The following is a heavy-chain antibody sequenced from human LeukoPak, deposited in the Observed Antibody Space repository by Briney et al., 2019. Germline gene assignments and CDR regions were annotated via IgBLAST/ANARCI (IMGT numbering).Heavy chain of an antibody. D-gene: IGHD4-17*01. Sequence: GGSLRLSCAASGFTFSSYDMNWVRQAPGKGLEWVSYITTSGRTIYYADSVKGRFTISRDNAKNSLYLQMNSLRAEDTAVYYCARGEDYGTNSFDYWCQGTLVTVSS. V-gene: IGHV3-48*03. J-gene: IGHJ4*02. CDR1: GFTFSSYD. CDR3: ARGEDYGTNSFDY. CDR2: ITTSGRTI.